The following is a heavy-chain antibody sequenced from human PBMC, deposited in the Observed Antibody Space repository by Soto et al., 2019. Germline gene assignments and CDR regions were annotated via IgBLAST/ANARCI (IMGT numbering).Heavy chain of an antibody. D-gene: IGHD3-10*02. CDR2: ISYDGSNK. V-gene: IGHV3-30-3*01. J-gene: IGHJ4*02. Sequence: QVQLVESGGGVVQPGRSLRLSCAASGFTFSSYAMHWVRQAPGKGLEWVAVISYDGSNKYYADSVKGRFTISRDNSKNTLYLQMNSLRAEDTAVYYCARARVVLQGSGSNPDYWGQGTLVTVSS. CDR1: GFTFSSYA. CDR3: ARARVVLQGSGSNPDY.